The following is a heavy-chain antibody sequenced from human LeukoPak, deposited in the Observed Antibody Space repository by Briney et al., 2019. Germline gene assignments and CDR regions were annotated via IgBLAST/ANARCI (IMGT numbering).Heavy chain of an antibody. D-gene: IGHD3-10*01. CDR1: GFTFSSYS. CDR3: ARDVLYYYGSGSSAGWFDP. Sequence: GGSLRLSCAASGFTFSSYSMNWVRQAPGQGLEWVSSISSSSSYIYYADSVKARFTISRDNAENSLYLQMNSLRAEDTAVYYCARDVLYYYGSGSSAGWFDPWGQGTLVTVSS. CDR2: ISSSSSYI. V-gene: IGHV3-21*01. J-gene: IGHJ5*02.